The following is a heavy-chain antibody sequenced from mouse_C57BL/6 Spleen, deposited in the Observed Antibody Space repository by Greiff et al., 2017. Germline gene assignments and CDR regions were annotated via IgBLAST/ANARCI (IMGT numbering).Heavy chain of an antibody. Sequence: VQLQQSGAELVKPGASVKMSCKASGYTFTDYYINWVKQRPGQGLEWIGRIYPGGGKTYYNEKFKGKATLTDEKSSSAAYMQRSSLASEDSAYYFGARVNYEEYAMDYWGQGTSVTVSS. CDR2: IYPGGGKT. CDR1: GYTFTDYY. J-gene: IGHJ4*01. CDR3: ARVNYEEYAMDY. D-gene: IGHD1-1*01. V-gene: IGHV1-76*01.